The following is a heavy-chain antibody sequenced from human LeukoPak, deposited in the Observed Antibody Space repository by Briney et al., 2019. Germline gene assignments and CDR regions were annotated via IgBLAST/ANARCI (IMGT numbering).Heavy chain of an antibody. V-gene: IGHV6-1*01. CDR2: TYYRSKWYN. Sequence: PSQTLSLTCDISGDSVSRNSAAWNSIRQSPSRGLEWLGRTYYRSKWYNDYAISVKSRMTINADTSKNQCSLQLNSVTTEDTAVYYCAKGRWALFDCWGQGTLVIVSS. D-gene: IGHD3-10*01. CDR3: AKGRWALFDC. J-gene: IGHJ4*02. CDR1: GDSVSRNSAA.